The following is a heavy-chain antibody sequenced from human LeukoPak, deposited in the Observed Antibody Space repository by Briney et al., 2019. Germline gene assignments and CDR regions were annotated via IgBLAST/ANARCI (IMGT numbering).Heavy chain of an antibody. V-gene: IGHV4-34*01. CDR1: GGSFSGHY. D-gene: IGHD6-13*01. J-gene: IGHJ3*01. Sequence: SDTLSLTCAVYGGSFSGHYWTWTRQPPGKGLEWIGEINHSGSTNYNPSLKSPVTIAVDPSNNQFSLKVRSVTAADTAVYFCARVHQQLALYAFDFWGNGTPVTVSS. CDR2: INHSGST. CDR3: ARVHQQLALYAFDF.